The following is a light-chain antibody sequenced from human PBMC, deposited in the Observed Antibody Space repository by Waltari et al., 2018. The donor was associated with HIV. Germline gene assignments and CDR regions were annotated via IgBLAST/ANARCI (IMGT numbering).Light chain of an antibody. Sequence: QSALTQPASVSGSPGQSITIPCTGTTTDDGGFKLVSWYQQFPGKAPKLIIYEVFNRPSGVSDRFSGSKSGNTASLTISDLQAEDEATYHCASFASDTTVPVFGGGTRLTVL. V-gene: IGLV2-14*01. CDR1: TTDDGGFKL. CDR2: EVF. CDR3: ASFASDTTVPV. J-gene: IGLJ2*01.